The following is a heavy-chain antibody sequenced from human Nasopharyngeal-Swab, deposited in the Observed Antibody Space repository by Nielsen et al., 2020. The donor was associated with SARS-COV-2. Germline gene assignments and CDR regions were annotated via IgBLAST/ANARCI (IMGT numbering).Heavy chain of an antibody. CDR3: AREFSSSYYYYYYYMDV. CDR2: IYTSGST. CDR1: GGSTSSGSYY. V-gene: IGHV4-61*02. Sequence: LRLSCTVSGGSTSSGSYYWSWIRQPAGKGLEWIGRIYTSGSTNYNPSLKSRVTISVDTSKNQFSLKLSSVTAADTAVYYCAREFSSSYYYYYYYMDVWGKGTTVTVSS. D-gene: IGHD6-6*01. J-gene: IGHJ6*03.